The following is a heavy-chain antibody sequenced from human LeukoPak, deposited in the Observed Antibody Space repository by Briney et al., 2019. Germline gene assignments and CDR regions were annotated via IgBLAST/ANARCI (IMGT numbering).Heavy chain of an antibody. J-gene: IGHJ4*02. CDR3: ARGGYNYGPFDY. Sequence: PGGSLRLSCAASGFTFSSYDMHWVRQATGKGLEWVSAIGTAGDTYYPGSVKGRFTISRENAKNSLYLQMNSLRAGDTAVYYCARGGYNYGPFDYWGQGTLVTVFS. CDR1: GFTFSSYD. CDR2: IGTAGDT. D-gene: IGHD5-24*01. V-gene: IGHV3-13*01.